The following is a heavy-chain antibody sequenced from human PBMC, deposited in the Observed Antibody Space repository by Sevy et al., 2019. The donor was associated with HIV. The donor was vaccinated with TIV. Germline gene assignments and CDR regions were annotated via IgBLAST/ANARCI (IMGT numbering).Heavy chain of an antibody. CDR3: ASTDFWNAYNAY. V-gene: IGHV3-53*01. D-gene: IGHD3-3*01. CDR1: GFSVSTNY. J-gene: IGHJ4*02. Sequence: GGSLRLSCAASGFSVSTNYMTWLRLAPGKGLEWVSIIYSGGSTYYVDSVKGRFTISRDNSKNTLYLQMNSLRVEDTAVYYCASTDFWNAYNAYWGQGTRVTVSS. CDR2: IYSGGST.